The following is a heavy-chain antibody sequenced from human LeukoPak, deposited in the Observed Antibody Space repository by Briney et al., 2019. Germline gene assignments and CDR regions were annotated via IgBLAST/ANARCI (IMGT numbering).Heavy chain of an antibody. CDR2: LFNSGGT. J-gene: IGHJ6*02. Sequence: SETLSLTCTVSGASITTHHWSWIRQPPGEGLEWIGDLFNSGGTKYNACLQSRVTISIDTSKKQVSLKVTSVTAADTAVYYCARRLPASGMRDVWGQGTTVTVTS. CDR3: ARRLPASGMRDV. D-gene: IGHD3-10*01. V-gene: IGHV4-59*08. CDR1: GASITTHH.